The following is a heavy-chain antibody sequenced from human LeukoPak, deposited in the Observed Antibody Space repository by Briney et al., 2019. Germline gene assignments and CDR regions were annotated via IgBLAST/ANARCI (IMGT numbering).Heavy chain of an antibody. CDR1: GGSISSYF. J-gene: IGHJ3*02. D-gene: IGHD6-13*01. Sequence: SETLSLTCTVSGGSISSYFWSWIRQPAGKGLEWIGRIYTSGSTNYNPSLKSRVTMSVDTSKNQFSLKLSSVTAADTAVYYCARDHGSSWYGDAFDIWGQGTMVTVSS. CDR3: ARDHGSSWYGDAFDI. V-gene: IGHV4-4*07. CDR2: IYTSGST.